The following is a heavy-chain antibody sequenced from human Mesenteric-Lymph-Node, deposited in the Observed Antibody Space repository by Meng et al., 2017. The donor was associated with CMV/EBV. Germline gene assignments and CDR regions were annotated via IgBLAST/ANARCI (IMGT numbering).Heavy chain of an antibody. Sequence: GESLKISCAASGFTFSSYAMRWVRQAPGKGLEWVANIKQDGSEKYYVDSVKGRFTISRDNAKNSLYLQMNSLRAEDTAVYYCARVGYSSGWRSYYYYGMDVWGQGTTVTVSS. J-gene: IGHJ6*02. D-gene: IGHD6-19*01. V-gene: IGHV3-7*01. CDR2: IKQDGSEK. CDR3: ARVGYSSGWRSYYYYGMDV. CDR1: GFTFSSYA.